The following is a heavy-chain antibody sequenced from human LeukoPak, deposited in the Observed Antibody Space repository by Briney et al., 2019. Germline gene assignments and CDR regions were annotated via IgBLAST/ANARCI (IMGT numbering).Heavy chain of an antibody. CDR2: INSDGSST. J-gene: IGHJ4*02. CDR1: GFTFSSYW. V-gene: IGHV3-74*01. D-gene: IGHD2-15*01. CDR3: AREARLGYCSGGSCAAFDY. Sequence: PGGSLRLSCAASGFTFSSYWMHWVRQAPGKGLVWVSRINSDGSSTSYADSVKGRFTISRDNAKNTLYLQTNSLRAEDTAVYYCAREARLGYCSGGSCAAFDYWGQGTLVTVSS.